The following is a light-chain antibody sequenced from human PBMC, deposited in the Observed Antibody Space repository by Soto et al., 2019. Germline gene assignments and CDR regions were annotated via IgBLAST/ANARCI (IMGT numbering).Light chain of an antibody. Sequence: QSVLTQPASVSGSPGQSITISCTGTSSDVGGYEYVSWYQQHPGKSPKLMIYEVRDRPSGVSSRFSGSKSGNTASLTISALQAEDEADYYCSSYRGGSTYVFGTGTKVTGL. J-gene: IGLJ1*01. V-gene: IGLV2-14*01. CDR3: SSYRGGSTYV. CDR2: EVR. CDR1: SSDVGGYEY.